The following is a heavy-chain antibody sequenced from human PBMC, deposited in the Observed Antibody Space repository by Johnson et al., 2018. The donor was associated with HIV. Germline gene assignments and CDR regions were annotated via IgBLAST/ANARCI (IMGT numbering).Heavy chain of an antibody. D-gene: IGHD1-26*01. CDR2: ISTSGSTI. V-gene: IGHV3-11*01. CDR3: ARYSGSYYTIAFDI. CDR1: GFTFRDYY. J-gene: IGHJ3*02. Sequence: QVQLVESGGGLVKPGGSLRLSCAASGFTFRDYYMSWIRQAPGKGLEWVSYISTSGSTIYYADSVKGRFTISRDNSLYLQMNSLRVEDTALYYCARYSGSYYTIAFDIWGQGTMVTVSS.